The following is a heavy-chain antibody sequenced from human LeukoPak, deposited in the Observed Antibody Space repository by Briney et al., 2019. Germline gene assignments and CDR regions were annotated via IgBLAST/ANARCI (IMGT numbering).Heavy chain of an antibody. CDR1: GFTFSDYY. CDR3: ARDRLGDYDHSGYYDK. CDR2: ICDSGRTI. D-gene: IGHD3-22*01. V-gene: IGHV3-11*01. Sequence: SGGSLGLSCAASGFTFSDYYMSWIRQAPGKGLEWVSYICDSGRTIYYADSVKGRFTISRDNAKNSVYLQMNNLGAEDTAVYYCARDRLGDYDHSGYYDKWGQGTLVTVSS. J-gene: IGHJ4*02.